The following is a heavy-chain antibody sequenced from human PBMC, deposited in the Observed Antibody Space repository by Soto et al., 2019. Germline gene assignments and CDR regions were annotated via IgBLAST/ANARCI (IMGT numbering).Heavy chain of an antibody. D-gene: IGHD3-3*01. CDR3: ARRFNHYMDV. V-gene: IGHV4-34*01. Sequence: PSETLSLTCAVYGGSFSGYYWSWIRQPPGKGLEWIGEINHSGSTNYNPSLKSRVTISVDTSKNQFSLKLSSVTAADTAVYYCARRFNHYMDVWGKGTTVTVSS. CDR2: INHSGST. J-gene: IGHJ6*03. CDR1: GGSFSGYY.